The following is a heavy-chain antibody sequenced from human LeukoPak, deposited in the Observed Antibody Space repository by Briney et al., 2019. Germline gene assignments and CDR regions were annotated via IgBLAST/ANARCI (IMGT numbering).Heavy chain of an antibody. CDR3: ARDSYGDYGWAWFDP. CDR2: INPSGGST. J-gene: IGHJ5*02. V-gene: IGHV1-46*01. CDR1: GYTLTSYY. Sequence: ASVKVSCKASGYTLTSYYMHWVRQAPGQGLEWMGIINPSGGSTSYAQKFQGRVTMTRDTSTSTVYMELSSLRSEDTAVYYCARDSYGDYGWAWFDPWGQGTLVTVSS. D-gene: IGHD4-17*01.